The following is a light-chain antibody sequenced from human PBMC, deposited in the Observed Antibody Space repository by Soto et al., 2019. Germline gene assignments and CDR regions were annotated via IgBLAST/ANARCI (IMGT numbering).Light chain of an antibody. V-gene: IGKV3-15*01. J-gene: IGKJ5*01. CDR1: QSGSGN. Sequence: EIVMTQSPATLPVSPGERATLSCRASQSGSGNLAWYPQIPCQAPRLLIYGASTRATGIPARFSGSGSGTEFTLTISSLQAEDFAVYYCQQYNNWPPITFGQGTRLEIK. CDR2: GAS. CDR3: QQYNNWPPIT.